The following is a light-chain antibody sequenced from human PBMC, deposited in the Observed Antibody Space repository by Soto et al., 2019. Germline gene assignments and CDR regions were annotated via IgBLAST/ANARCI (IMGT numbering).Light chain of an antibody. J-gene: IGKJ1*01. V-gene: IGKV3-11*01. CDR1: QAVNTR. Sequence: EIVLTQSPATLSSFPGDRVTLSCRASQAVNTRLAWYQHRPGQAPRLLIYLASNRAAGVPARFSGSASGTDFTLTISDVEPEDFAVYYCHQRQSWPLTFGQGTTVDI. CDR2: LAS. CDR3: HQRQSWPLT.